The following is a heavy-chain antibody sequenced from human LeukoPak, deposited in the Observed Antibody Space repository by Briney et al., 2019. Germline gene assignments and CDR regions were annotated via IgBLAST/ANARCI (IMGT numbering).Heavy chain of an antibody. V-gene: IGHV3-7*01. CDR3: ARGSARPKYYYGSGIPNWFDP. Sequence: PGGSLRLSCAASGLTFTNYWMSWVRQSPGKGLELVTNIKQDRSEKYYVDSVKGRFTISRDNAKNSLYLQMNSLRAEDTAVYYCARGSARPKYYYGSGIPNWFDPWGQGTLVTVSS. CDR1: GLTFTNYW. CDR2: IKQDRSEK. D-gene: IGHD3-10*01. J-gene: IGHJ5*02.